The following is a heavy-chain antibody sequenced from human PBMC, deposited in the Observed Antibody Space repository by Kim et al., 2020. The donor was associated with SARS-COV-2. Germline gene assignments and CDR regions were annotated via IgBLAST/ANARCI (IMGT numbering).Heavy chain of an antibody. CDR3: ARLGSGAAAYFDY. J-gene: IGHJ4*02. D-gene: IGHD6-13*01. Sequence: YRRAFQGQVTISADKSISTAYLQWSSLKASDTAMYYCARLGSGAAAYFDYWGQGTLVTVSS. V-gene: IGHV5-51*01.